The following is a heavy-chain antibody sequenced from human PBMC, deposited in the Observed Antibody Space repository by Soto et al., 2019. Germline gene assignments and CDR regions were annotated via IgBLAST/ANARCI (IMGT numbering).Heavy chain of an antibody. CDR1: GFTFSSYD. CDR2: IGTAGDT. D-gene: IGHD3-22*01. CDR3: ARVNNYYDSSGFDAFDI. J-gene: IGHJ3*02. V-gene: IGHV3-13*01. Sequence: PGGSLRLSCAASGFTFSSYDMHWVRQATGKGLEWVSAIGTAGDTYYPGSVKGRFTISRENAKNSLYPQMNSLRAGDTAVYYCARVNNYYDSSGFDAFDIWGQGTMVTVSS.